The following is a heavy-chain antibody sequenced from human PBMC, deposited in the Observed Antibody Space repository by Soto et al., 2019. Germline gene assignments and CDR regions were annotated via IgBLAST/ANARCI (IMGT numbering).Heavy chain of an antibody. V-gene: IGHV1-69*13. CDR1: GGTFSSYA. Sequence: WASVKVSCKASGGTFSSYAISWVRQAPGQGLEWMGGIIPIFGTANYAQKFQGRVTITADESTSTAYMELSSLRSEDTAVYYCARSYSGYDSTRSYYYYGMDVWGQGTTVIVSS. J-gene: IGHJ6*02. CDR3: ARSYSGYDSTRSYYYYGMDV. CDR2: IIPIFGTA. D-gene: IGHD5-12*01.